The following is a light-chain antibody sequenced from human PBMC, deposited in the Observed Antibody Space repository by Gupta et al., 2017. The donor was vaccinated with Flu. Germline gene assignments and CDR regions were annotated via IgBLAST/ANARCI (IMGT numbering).Light chain of an antibody. CDR1: ATNIGNDF. V-gene: IGLV1-51*01. J-gene: IGLJ2*01. CDR2: DNN. CDR3: GTWDGSLNSGV. Sequence: QSVLTQPPSVSAAPGQKVTISCSGSATNIGNDFVSWYQHLPGTAPKLLIYDNNKRPSAIPDRFSGSKSGTSATLGIAGLQTGDEANDYCGTWDGSLNSGVFGGGTKLTVL.